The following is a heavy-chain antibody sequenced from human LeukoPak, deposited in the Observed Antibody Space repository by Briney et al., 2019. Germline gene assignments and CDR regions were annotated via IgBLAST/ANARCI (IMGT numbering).Heavy chain of an antibody. Sequence: ASVKVSCKASGYTFTNYGISWVRQAPGQGLEWMGWISAYNGNTNYAQKLQGRVPMTTDTSTTTAYMELRSLRSDDTAVYYCARDGPYYGSGRGSAFDIWGQGTMVTVSS. V-gene: IGHV1-18*01. CDR3: ARDGPYYGSGRGSAFDI. J-gene: IGHJ3*02. CDR2: ISAYNGNT. CDR1: GYTFTNYG. D-gene: IGHD3-10*01.